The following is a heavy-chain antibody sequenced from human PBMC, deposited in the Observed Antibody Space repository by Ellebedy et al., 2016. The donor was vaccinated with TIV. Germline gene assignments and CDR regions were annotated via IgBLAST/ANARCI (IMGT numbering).Heavy chain of an antibody. J-gene: IGHJ3*01. D-gene: IGHD4-17*01. CDR1: AFPLRSSV. CDR2: VGRDDVT. V-gene: IGHV3-23*01. CDR3: AKIGVMTGDYSVTFDV. Sequence: GESLKISCAASAFPLRSSVMSWVRQAPGKGLEWVSAVGRDDVTYYADPVKGRFAISRDDAQNTLYLQLNRLRAEDTALYYCAKIGVMTGDYSVTFDVWGQGTMVIVSS.